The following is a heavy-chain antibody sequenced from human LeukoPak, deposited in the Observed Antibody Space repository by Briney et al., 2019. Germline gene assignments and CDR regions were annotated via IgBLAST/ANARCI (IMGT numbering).Heavy chain of an antibody. CDR2: TYYRSKWYN. D-gene: IGHD3-16*01. V-gene: IGHV6-1*01. CDR1: GDSVSSNSAA. Sequence: SQTLSLTCAISGDSVSSNSAAWNWIRQFPSRGLEWLGRTYYRSKWYNDYAVSVKSRITINPDTSKNQFSLQLNSVTPEDTAVYYCARDSPNVLGPHFDYWGQGTLVTVSS. J-gene: IGHJ4*02. CDR3: ARDSPNVLGPHFDY.